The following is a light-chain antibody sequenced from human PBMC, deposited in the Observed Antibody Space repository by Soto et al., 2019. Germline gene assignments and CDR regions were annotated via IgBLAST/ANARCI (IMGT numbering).Light chain of an antibody. CDR3: QQYNSYPFT. V-gene: IGKV1-5*01. CDR1: QSFSSW. J-gene: IGKJ4*01. CDR2: DAS. Sequence: DLQMTQSPSTLSASVGDRVTITCRASQSFSSWLAWYQQKPGKAPKLLISDASSLKSGVPSRFSGSGSGTEFTLTISSLQPDDFATYYCQQYNSYPFTFGGGTKVEIK.